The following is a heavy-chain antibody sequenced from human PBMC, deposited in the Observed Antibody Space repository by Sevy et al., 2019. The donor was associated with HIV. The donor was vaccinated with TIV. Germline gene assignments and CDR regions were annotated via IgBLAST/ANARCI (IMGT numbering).Heavy chain of an antibody. CDR3: TRRKGAQSIFGY. J-gene: IGHJ4*01. CDR1: GFTFGHYA. CDR2: FKSKAYGATL. D-gene: IGHD1-26*01. Sequence: GGSLRLSCTASGFTFGHYAMNWVRQAPGEDLEWVAFFKSKAYGATLVHAASVKARFTISRDNSKSTVYLQMNDLKTVDTRVYFCTRRKGAQSIFGYWGHGALVTVS. V-gene: IGHV3-49*04.